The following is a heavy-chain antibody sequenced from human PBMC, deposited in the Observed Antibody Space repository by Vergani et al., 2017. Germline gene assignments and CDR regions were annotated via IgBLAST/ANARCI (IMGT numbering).Heavy chain of an antibody. V-gene: IGHV3-30-3*01. Sequence: QVQLVESGGGVVQPGRSLRLSCAASGFTFSSYAMHWVRQAPGKGLEWVAVISYDGSNKYYADSAKGRFTISRDNSKNTLYLQMNSLRAEDTAVYYCARGRRVPAAYYYYYYGMDVWGQGTTVTVSS. CDR3: ARGRRVPAAYYYYYYGMDV. J-gene: IGHJ6*02. CDR2: ISYDGSNK. D-gene: IGHD2-2*01. CDR1: GFTFSSYA.